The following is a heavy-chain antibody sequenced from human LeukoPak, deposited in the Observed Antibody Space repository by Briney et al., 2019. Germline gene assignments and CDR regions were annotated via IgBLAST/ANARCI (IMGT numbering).Heavy chain of an antibody. Sequence: NPGGSLRLSCAASGFTVSSNYMSWIRQAPGKGLEWVSYISSSGSTIHYADSVKGRFTISRDNAKNSLYLQMNSLRAEDTAVYYCARGGNSGSHPDDAFDIWGQGTMVTVSS. CDR1: GFTVSSNY. J-gene: IGHJ3*02. CDR2: ISSSGSTI. D-gene: IGHD1-26*01. CDR3: ARGGNSGSHPDDAFDI. V-gene: IGHV3-11*01.